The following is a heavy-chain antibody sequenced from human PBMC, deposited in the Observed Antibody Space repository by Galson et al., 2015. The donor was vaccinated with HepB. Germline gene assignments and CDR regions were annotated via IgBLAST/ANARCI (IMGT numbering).Heavy chain of an antibody. CDR2: ISWDVSET. J-gene: IGHJ4*02. Sequence: SLRLSCAASGFTFDDYGMHWVRQVPGKGLEWVYRISWDVSETHYAESVRGRFTISRDNAKKSLYLQMSSLRGDDTAIYYCVRNLFTGGAAYSVDYWGQGTPVTVSA. D-gene: IGHD2-15*01. V-gene: IGHV3-20*04. CDR3: VRNLFTGGAAYSVDY. CDR1: GFTFDDYG.